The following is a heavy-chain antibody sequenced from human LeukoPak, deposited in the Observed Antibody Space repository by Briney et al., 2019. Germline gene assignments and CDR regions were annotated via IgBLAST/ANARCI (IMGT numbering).Heavy chain of an antibody. J-gene: IGHJ6*02. V-gene: IGHV1-2*02. Sequence: ASVKVSCKPSGYPFTNFYIHWVRQAPGQGLEWMGWVNPKSGDTKYAQKFQGRVTMTRDTSISTAYMELSRLRSDDTAVYYCARSGRYSYGHGSYYGMDVWGQGTTVTVSS. CDR3: ARSGRYSYGHGSYYGMDV. D-gene: IGHD5-18*01. CDR1: GYPFTNFY. CDR2: VNPKSGDT.